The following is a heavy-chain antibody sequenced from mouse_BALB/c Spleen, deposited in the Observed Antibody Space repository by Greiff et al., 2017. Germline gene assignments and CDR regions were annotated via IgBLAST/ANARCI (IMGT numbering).Heavy chain of an antibody. CDR2: IFPGTGST. V-gene: IGHV1S132*01. J-gene: IGHJ4*01. D-gene: IGHD2-2*01. CDR3: ARSGYDDYAMDY. Sequence: VQLQQSGAELVKPGASVKLSCKTSGYTFTSYWIQWVKQRPGQGLGWIGEIFPGTGSTYYNEKFKGKATLTIDTSSSTAYMQLSSLTSEDSAVYFCARSGYDDYAMDYWGQGTSVTVSS. CDR1: GYTFTSYW.